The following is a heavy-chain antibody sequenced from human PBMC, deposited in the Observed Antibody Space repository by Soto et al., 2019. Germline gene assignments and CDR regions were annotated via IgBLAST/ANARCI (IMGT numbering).Heavy chain of an antibody. CDR2: IWYDGSNK. CDR1: GFTFSSYG. J-gene: IGHJ4*02. CDR3: SRDTTMIVSEYYFDY. D-gene: IGHD3-22*01. Sequence: QVQLVESGGGVVQPGRSLRLSCAASGFTFSSYGMNWVRQAPGKGLEWVAVIWYDGSNKYYADSVKGRFTISRDNSKNTLYLQMNSLRAEDTAVYYCSRDTTMIVSEYYFDYWGQGTLVTVSS. V-gene: IGHV3-33*01.